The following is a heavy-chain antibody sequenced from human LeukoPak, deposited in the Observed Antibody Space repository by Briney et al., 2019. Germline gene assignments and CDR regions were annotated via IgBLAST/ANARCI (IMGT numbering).Heavy chain of an antibody. J-gene: IGHJ6*03. D-gene: IGHD2-15*01. CDR3: ARGRYCSGGSCYFYYYYYYMDV. V-gene: IGHV4-34*01. CDR2: INHSGST. Sequence: SSETLSLTCAVYGGSFSGYYWSWIRQPPGKGLEWIGEINHSGSTNYNPSLKSRVTISVDTSKNQFSLKLSSVTAADTAVYYCARGRYCSGGSCYFYYYYYYMDVWGKGTTVTVSS. CDR1: GGSFSGYY.